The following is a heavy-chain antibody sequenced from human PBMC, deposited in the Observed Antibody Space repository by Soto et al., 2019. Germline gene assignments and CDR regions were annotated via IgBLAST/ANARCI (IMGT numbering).Heavy chain of an antibody. J-gene: IGHJ3*02. D-gene: IGHD2-15*01. CDR3: ARPYCSGGSCYSGFAFDI. Sequence: QVPLVQSGAEVKKPGASVKVSCKASGYTFTGYYMHWVRQAPGQGLEWMGWINPNSGGTNYAQKFQGWVTMTRDTSISTAYMELSRLRSDDTAVYYCARPYCSGGSCYSGFAFDIWGQGTMVTVSS. CDR2: INPNSGGT. V-gene: IGHV1-2*04. CDR1: GYTFTGYY.